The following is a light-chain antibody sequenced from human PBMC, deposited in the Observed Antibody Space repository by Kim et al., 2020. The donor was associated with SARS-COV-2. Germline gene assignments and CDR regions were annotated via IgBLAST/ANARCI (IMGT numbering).Light chain of an antibody. V-gene: IGKV1-5*03. J-gene: IGKJ1*01. CDR2: KAS. CDR3: QQYKTYWT. Sequence: LSASVGDRVTITCRASQSISSWLAWYQQKPGKAPKLLIYKASTLESGVPSRFTGSGSGTEFTLTISSLQPDDFATYFCQQYKTYWTFGQGTKVDIK. CDR1: QSISSW.